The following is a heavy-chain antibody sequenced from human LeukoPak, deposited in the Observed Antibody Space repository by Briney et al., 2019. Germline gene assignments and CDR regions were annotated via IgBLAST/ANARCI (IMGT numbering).Heavy chain of an antibody. CDR1: GGTFSIYA. CDR2: IIPIFGTA. J-gene: IGHJ4*02. Sequence: SVKVSCKASGGTFSIYAISWVRQAPGQGLEWMGGIIPIFGTANYAQKFQGRVTITADESTSTAYMELSSLRSEDTAVYYCARNYYDYVWGSYRYIGGPYFDYWGQGTLVTVSS. CDR3: ARNYYDYVWGSYRYIGGPYFDY. D-gene: IGHD3-16*02. V-gene: IGHV1-69*13.